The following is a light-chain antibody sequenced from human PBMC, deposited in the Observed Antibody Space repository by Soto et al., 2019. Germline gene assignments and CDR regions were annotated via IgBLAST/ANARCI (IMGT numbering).Light chain of an antibody. Sequence: DLVMTQSPDSLAVSLGERATINCKSSQSVLYSSNNKNYLAWYQQKPGQPPKLLIYWASTRESGVPDRFSGSGSGTDFTLTISSLHAEDVAVYYCQQYYSTPPTFGQGTKVEIK. CDR2: WAS. V-gene: IGKV4-1*01. J-gene: IGKJ1*01. CDR3: QQYYSTPPT. CDR1: QSVLYSSNNKNY.